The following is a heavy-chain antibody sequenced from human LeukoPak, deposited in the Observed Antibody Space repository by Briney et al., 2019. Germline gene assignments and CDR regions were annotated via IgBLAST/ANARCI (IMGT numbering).Heavy chain of an antibody. Sequence: GGSLRLSCAASGFSFSGYSINWVRLAPGKGLEWVSSISPSSSYIYYADSVKGRFTISRDNAKNSLYLQMNRLRAEDTAVYYCARGRGCSSMSCYPDYWGQGTLVTVSS. CDR1: GFSFSGYS. J-gene: IGHJ4*02. CDR3: ARGRGCSSMSCYPDY. D-gene: IGHD2-2*01. CDR2: ISPSSSYI. V-gene: IGHV3-21*01.